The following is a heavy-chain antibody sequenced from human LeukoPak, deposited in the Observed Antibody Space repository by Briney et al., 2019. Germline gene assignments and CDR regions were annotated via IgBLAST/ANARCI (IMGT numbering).Heavy chain of an antibody. CDR1: EGTITSYA. CDR2: IIPILGTA. J-gene: IGHJ2*01. V-gene: IGHV1-69*04. CDR3: ARGIAVAQEPYWYFDL. D-gene: IGHD6-19*01. Sequence: GASVKVSCKASEGTITSYAFTWVRQAPGQGLEWVGRIIPILGTANYAQKFQGRVTISADRSTSTAYMDLRSLRSEDTAVYYCARGIAVAQEPYWYFDLWGRGTLVTVSS.